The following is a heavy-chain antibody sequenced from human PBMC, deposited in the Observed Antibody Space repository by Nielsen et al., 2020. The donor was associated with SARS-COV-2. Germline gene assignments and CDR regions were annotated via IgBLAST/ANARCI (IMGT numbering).Heavy chain of an antibody. J-gene: IGHJ4*02. CDR2: IYSGGST. Sequence: WIRQPPGKGPEWVSVIYSGGSTYYADSVKGRFTISRDNSKNTLYLQMNSLRAEDTAVYYCARDQSPYYYDSSGYYSGFDYWGQGTLVTVSS. D-gene: IGHD3-22*01. V-gene: IGHV3-53*01. CDR3: ARDQSPYYYDSSGYYSGFDY.